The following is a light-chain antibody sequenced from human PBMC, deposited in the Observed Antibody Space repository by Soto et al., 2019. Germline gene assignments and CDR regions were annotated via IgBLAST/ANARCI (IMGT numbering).Light chain of an antibody. CDR3: QSYDSSLNAYV. Sequence: QSVLTQPPSVSGAPGQRVTISCAGSSFNIGAGYDVHWYQHLPGTAPKLLIYGNTNRPSGVPDRFSGSKSGTSASLAITGLQAEDEADNYCQSYDSSLNAYVFGTGTKLTVL. CDR2: GNT. CDR1: SFNIGAGYD. J-gene: IGLJ1*01. V-gene: IGLV1-40*01.